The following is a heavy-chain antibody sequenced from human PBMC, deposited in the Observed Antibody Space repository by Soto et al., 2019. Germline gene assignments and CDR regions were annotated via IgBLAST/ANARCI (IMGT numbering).Heavy chain of an antibody. Sequence: SETLSLTCTVSGGSISSYYWSWIRQPPGKGLEWIGYIYYSGSTNYNPSLKSRVTISVDTSKNQFSLKLSSVTAADTAVYYCARDRGIAARFYYYYGMDVWGQGTTVTVSS. D-gene: IGHD6-6*01. CDR1: GGSISSYY. CDR3: ARDRGIAARFYYYYGMDV. V-gene: IGHV4-59*01. CDR2: IYYSGST. J-gene: IGHJ6*02.